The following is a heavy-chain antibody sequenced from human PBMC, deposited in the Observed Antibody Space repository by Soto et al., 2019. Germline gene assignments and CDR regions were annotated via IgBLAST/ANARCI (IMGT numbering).Heavy chain of an antibody. Sequence: SETLSLTCTVSGVSISSYYWSWIRQPAWKGLEWIGRIYTSGSTNYNPSLKSRVTMSVDTSKNQFSLKLSSVTAADTAVEYCAREGSTRFDPWGKGTLVTVAS. D-gene: IGHD2-15*01. CDR3: AREGSTRFDP. V-gene: IGHV4-4*07. CDR2: IYTSGST. J-gene: IGHJ5*02. CDR1: GVSISSYY.